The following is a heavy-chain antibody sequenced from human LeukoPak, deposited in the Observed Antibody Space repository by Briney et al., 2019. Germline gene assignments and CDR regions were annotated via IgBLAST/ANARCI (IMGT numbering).Heavy chain of an antibody. CDR1: GFTFSRYA. V-gene: IGHV3-23*01. Sequence: GGSLRLSSAASGFTFSRYAMSWVRQAPGKGLEWVSAISGSGGRTYYADSVKGRFTISRDNSKNTLYPQMNSMRAEDTAVYYCAKDRALLWFEYYFDYWGQGTLVTVSS. D-gene: IGHD3-10*01. CDR3: AKDRALLWFEYYFDY. CDR2: ISGSGGRT. J-gene: IGHJ4*02.